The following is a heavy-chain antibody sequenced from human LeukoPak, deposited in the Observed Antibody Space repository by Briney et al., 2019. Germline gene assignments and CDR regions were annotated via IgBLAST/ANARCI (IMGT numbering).Heavy chain of an antibody. CDR1: GFTVSSNY. J-gene: IGHJ4*02. V-gene: IGHV3-53*01. D-gene: IGHD3-10*01. CDR3: ARGYYCGSRGNWGYFDY. Sequence: SGGSLRLSCAASGFTVSSNYMSWVRQAPGKGLEWVSVIYSGGSTYYADSVKGRFTISRDNSKNTLYLQMNSLRAEDTAVYYCARGYYCGSRGNWGYFDYWGQGTLVTVSS. CDR2: IYSGGST.